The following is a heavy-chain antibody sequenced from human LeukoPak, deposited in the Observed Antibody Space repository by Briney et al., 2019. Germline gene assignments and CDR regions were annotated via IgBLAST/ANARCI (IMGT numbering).Heavy chain of an antibody. CDR1: GGSISSGDSY. D-gene: IGHD2-15*01. V-gene: IGHV4-31*03. J-gene: IGHJ3*02. Sequence: SETLSLTCTVSGGSISSGDSYWSWIRQLPGKGLEWIGYIYYSGTTYYNPSLKSRLTISVGTSKNQFSLKLSSVTAADTAVYYCARNGYCSGGSCYSNNAFDIWGQGTMVTVSS. CDR3: ARNGYCSGGSCYSNNAFDI. CDR2: IYYSGTT.